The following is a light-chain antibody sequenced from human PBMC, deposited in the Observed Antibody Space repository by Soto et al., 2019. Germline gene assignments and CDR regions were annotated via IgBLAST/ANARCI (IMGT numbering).Light chain of an antibody. CDR2: GAS. V-gene: IGKV3-15*01. CDR1: QSVSSN. Sequence: EVVMTQTPNSPSLPPGERSTLSCRASQSVSSNLAWYQQKPGQAPRLLIYGASTRATGIPARFSGSGSGTEFTLTISSLQSEDFAVYYCQQYNNLLSTFGEGSKVDIK. CDR3: QQYNNLLST. J-gene: IGKJ4*02.